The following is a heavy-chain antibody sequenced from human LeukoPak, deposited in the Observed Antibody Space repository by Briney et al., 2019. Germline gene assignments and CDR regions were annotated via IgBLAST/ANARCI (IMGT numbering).Heavy chain of an antibody. CDR3: ARDRVGQQLVGRNYYYYYMDV. Sequence: SETLSLTCTVSGGSISSRNHYWDWIRQPPGKGLEWIGYIYYSGSTNHNPSLKSRVTISVDTSKNQFSLKLSSVTAADTAVYYCARDRVGQQLVGRNYYYYYMDVWGKGTTVTISS. J-gene: IGHJ6*03. D-gene: IGHD6-13*01. V-gene: IGHV4-61*01. CDR2: IYYSGST. CDR1: GGSISSRNHY.